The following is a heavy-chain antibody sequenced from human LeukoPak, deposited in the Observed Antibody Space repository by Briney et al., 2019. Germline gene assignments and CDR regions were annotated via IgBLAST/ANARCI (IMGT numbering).Heavy chain of an antibody. CDR1: GYTFTGYY. V-gene: IGHV1-2*02. Sequence: GASVKASCKASGYTFTGYYMHWVRQAPGQGLEWMGWINPNSGGTNYAQKFQGRVTMTRDTSISTAYMELSRLRSDDTAVYYCARVVGSWYGMDVWGQGTTVTASS. CDR3: ARVVGSWYGMDV. D-gene: IGHD2-2*01. CDR2: INPNSGGT. J-gene: IGHJ6*02.